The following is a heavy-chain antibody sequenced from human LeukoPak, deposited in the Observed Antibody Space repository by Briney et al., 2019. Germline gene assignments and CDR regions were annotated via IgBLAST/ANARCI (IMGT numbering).Heavy chain of an antibody. CDR1: GYSISSGYY. V-gene: IGHV4-38-2*02. CDR3: ARNRLLSNWFDP. J-gene: IGHJ5*02. Sequence: SETLSLTCTVSGYSISSGYYWGWIRQPPGKGLEWIGSIYHSGSTYYNPSLKSRVTISVDTSKNQFSLKLSSVTAADTAVYYCARNRLLSNWFDPWGQGTLVTVSS. D-gene: IGHD2-2*01. CDR2: IYHSGST.